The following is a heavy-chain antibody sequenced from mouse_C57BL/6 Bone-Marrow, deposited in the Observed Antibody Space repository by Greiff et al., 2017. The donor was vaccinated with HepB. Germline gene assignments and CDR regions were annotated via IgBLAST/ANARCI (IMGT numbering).Heavy chain of an antibody. D-gene: IGHD4-1*01. V-gene: IGHV1-64*01. Sequence: VQLQQSGAELVKPGASVKLSCKASGYTFTSYWMHWVKQRPGQGLEWIGMIHPNSGSTNYNEKFKSKATLTVDKSSSTAYMQLSSLTSEDSAVYYCARTGDWDDYFDYWGQGTTLTVSS. CDR1: GYTFTSYW. J-gene: IGHJ2*01. CDR3: ARTGDWDDYFDY. CDR2: IHPNSGST.